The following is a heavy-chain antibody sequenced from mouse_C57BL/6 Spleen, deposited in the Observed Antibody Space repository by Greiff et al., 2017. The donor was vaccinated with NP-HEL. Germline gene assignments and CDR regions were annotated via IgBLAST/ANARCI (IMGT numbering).Heavy chain of an antibody. CDR3: ARYDPYWYFDV. Sequence: EVKLVESGGGLVQPGGSLSLSCAASGFAFTDYYMSWVRQPPGKALEWLGFIRNKANGYTTEYSASVKGRFTISRDNSQRILYLQMNALRAEDSATYYCARYDPYWYFDVWGTGTTVTVSA. V-gene: IGHV7-3*01. J-gene: IGHJ1*03. CDR1: GFAFTDYY. CDR2: IRNKANGYTT.